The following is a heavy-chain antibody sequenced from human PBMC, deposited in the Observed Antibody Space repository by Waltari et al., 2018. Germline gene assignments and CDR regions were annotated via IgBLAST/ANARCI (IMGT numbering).Heavy chain of an antibody. CDR3: VKGGSFDY. V-gene: IGHV3-23*01. Sequence: EVQLLDSGGGLVQPGGSLRLSCAASGFTFSTYAMHWVRQAPGKGLEWVSGISNRGGKTYYADSVKGRFTISRDNSKNTLYLQMSSLRVDDTAIYYCVKGGSFDYWGQGALVIVSS. J-gene: IGHJ4*02. CDR2: ISNRGGKT. CDR1: GFTFSTYA.